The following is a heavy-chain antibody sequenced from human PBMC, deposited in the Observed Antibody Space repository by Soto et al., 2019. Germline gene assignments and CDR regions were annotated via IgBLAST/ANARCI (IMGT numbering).Heavy chain of an antibody. CDR3: ARGVSGSDPIVLSS. Sequence: SQTLSLSRALSRDSVSGNSAAWNWIRQSPSRGLEWLGRTYYRSKWYNDYAVSVKSRITINPDTSKNQFSLQLNSVTPEDTAVYYCARGVSGSDPIVLSSWGQGTLVTVSS. CDR1: RDSVSGNSAA. V-gene: IGHV6-1*01. CDR2: TYYRSKWYN. D-gene: IGHD2-8*01. J-gene: IGHJ5*02.